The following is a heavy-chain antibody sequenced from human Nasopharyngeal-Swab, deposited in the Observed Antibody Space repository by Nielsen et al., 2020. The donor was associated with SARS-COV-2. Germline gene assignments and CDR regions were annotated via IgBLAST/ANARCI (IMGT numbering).Heavy chain of an antibody. Sequence: GESLKISCAASGFSFSDYYISWIRQATGKGLEWVSYISTTGTTMYYADSVKGRFIISRDNAKNSLFLQMNSLRAEDTAVYYCARDPIPAGGSDGFDIWGQGTMVTVSS. V-gene: IGHV3-11*01. J-gene: IGHJ3*02. D-gene: IGHD1-26*01. CDR3: ARDPIPAGGSDGFDI. CDR2: ISTTGTTM. CDR1: GFSFSDYY.